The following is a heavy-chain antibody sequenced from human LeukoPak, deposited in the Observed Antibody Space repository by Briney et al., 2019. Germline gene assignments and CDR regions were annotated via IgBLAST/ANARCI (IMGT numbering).Heavy chain of an antibody. J-gene: IGHJ4*02. CDR2: IRHDGSKK. D-gene: IGHD4-17*01. CDR3: AGKYGDYEAIDY. V-gene: IGHV3-30*02. CDR1: GFTFSSYG. Sequence: GGSLRLSCAASGFTFSSYGMHWVRQAPGKGLEWVAFIRHDGSKKNYADSVKGRFTISRDNSKNTLYLQMNSLRAEDTAVYYCAGKYGDYEAIDYWGQGTLVTVSS.